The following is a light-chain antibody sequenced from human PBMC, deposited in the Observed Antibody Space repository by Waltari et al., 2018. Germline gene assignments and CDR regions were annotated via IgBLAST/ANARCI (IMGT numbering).Light chain of an antibody. CDR1: SNDVWSYNR. V-gene: IGLV2-23*02. J-gene: IGLJ1*01. CDR2: EVN. CDR3: CSYAGVTTFYV. Sequence: QSALTQPASVSGSPGQSITISGSGTSNDVWSYNRVSLYHQRPGKAPKFIIYEVNRRPSGLSSRFSGSKSGNTASLTISGLQAEDEADYFCCSYAGVTTFYVFGTGTRVTVL.